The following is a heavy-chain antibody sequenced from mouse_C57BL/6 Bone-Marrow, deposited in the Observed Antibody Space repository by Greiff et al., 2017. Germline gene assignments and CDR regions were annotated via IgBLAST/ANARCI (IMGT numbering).Heavy chain of an antibody. D-gene: IGHD1-1*01. V-gene: IGHV14-4*01. CDR3: TFYYYGSSYYYAMDY. CDR1: GFNIKDDY. CDR2: IDPENGDT. J-gene: IGHJ4*01. Sequence: VQLQQSGAELVRPGASVKLSCTASGFNIKDDYMHWVKQRPEQGLEWIGWIDPENGDTEYASKFQGKATITADTSSNTAYLQLSSRTSEDTAVYYCTFYYYGSSYYYAMDYWGQGTSVTVSS.